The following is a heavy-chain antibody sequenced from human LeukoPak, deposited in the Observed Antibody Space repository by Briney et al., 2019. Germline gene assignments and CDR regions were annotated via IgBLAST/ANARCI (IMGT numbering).Heavy chain of an antibody. V-gene: IGHV1-46*01. Sequence: ASVKVSCKASVYTFTSYDMHWVRQAPGQGLEGMGIINPSGDSTSYAQKFQGRVTMTRDTSTSTVYMELSSLRSEDTAVYYCASVLYCGADCYSGRYFFDYWGQGTLVTVSS. J-gene: IGHJ4*02. CDR1: VYTFTSYD. D-gene: IGHD2-21*02. CDR2: INPSGDST. CDR3: ASVLYCGADCYSGRYFFDY.